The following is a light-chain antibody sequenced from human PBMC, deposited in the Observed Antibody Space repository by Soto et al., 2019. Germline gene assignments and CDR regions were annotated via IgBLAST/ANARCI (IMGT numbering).Light chain of an antibody. J-gene: IGKJ4*01. Sequence: ASQMTQSPSSLSASVGDRVTITCRASQGIRNDLGWYQQKPGKAPNLLIYATSSLQGGVPSRFSGSGSGTDFTLTISSLQPEAFATYYCLQDNSYPLTFGGGTKVDIK. CDR2: ATS. CDR3: LQDNSYPLT. V-gene: IGKV1-6*01. CDR1: QGIRND.